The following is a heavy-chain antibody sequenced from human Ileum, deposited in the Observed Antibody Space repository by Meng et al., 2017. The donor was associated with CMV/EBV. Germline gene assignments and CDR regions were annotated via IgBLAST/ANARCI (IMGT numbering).Heavy chain of an antibody. J-gene: IGHJ6*02. V-gene: IGHV1-46*02. CDR1: GYRFDIYD. D-gene: IGHD2-15*01. CDR3: ARGGRDGMDV. CDR2: IKTSGGFT. Sequence: ASVKVSCKASGYRFDIYDLHWVRQAPGQGLEWVAIIKTSGGFTTYARKLQGRVTVTRDTSTSTVYLELSSLRSDDTAMYYCARGGRDGMDVWGQGTTVTVSS.